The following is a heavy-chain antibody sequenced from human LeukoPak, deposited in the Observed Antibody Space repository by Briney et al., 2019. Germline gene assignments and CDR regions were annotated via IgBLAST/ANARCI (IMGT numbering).Heavy chain of an antibody. CDR1: GYTFNDYY. CDR2: IDPYSGGT. CDR3: ASWAPKEVPAAMGSFVQH. V-gene: IGHV1-2*02. Sequence: VASVKVSCKASGYTFNDYYMHWVRQAPGQGLEWMGWIDPYSGGTNYAQKFQGRVTMTRDTSISTAYMELSRLRSDDTAVYYCASWAPKEVPAAMGSFVQHWGQGTLVTVSS. J-gene: IGHJ1*01. D-gene: IGHD2-2*01.